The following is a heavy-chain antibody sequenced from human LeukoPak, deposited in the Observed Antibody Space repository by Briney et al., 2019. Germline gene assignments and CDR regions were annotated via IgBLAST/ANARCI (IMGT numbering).Heavy chain of an antibody. CDR2: IDGDGKTI. CDR1: GFTFNSYW. D-gene: IGHD3-3*01. CDR3: VSDLCGGDDQ. J-gene: IGHJ5*02. Sequence: GGSLRLSCAASGFTFNSYWMHWVRQAPGKGLVWVSRIDGDGKTIDYADSVKGRFTISRDNAKDTLYLQMSSLRDEDTAVYYCVSDLCGGDDQWGRGTLVTVSS. V-gene: IGHV3-74*01.